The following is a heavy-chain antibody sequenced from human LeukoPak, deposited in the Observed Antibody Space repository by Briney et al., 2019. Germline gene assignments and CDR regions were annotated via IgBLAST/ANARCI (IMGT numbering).Heavy chain of an antibody. D-gene: IGHD3-22*01. V-gene: IGHV3-9*01. Sequence: PGGSLRLSCAASGFTFSSYAMSWVRQAPGKGLEWVSGISWNSGSIGYADSVKGRFTISRDNAKNSLYLQMNSLRAEDTALYYCAKDFGSSGSRPYFDYWGQGTLVTVSS. CDR2: ISWNSGSI. CDR1: GFTFSSYA. CDR3: AKDFGSSGSRPYFDY. J-gene: IGHJ4*02.